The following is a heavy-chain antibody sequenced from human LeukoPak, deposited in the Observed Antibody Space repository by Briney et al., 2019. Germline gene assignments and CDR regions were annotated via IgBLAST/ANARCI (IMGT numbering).Heavy chain of an antibody. Sequence: SQTLSLTCTVSGGSISSYYWSWIPDPAGKGLEWIGRIYTSGSTNYNPSLKSRVTMSVDTSKNQFSLKLSSVTAADTAVYYCAALAYCGGDCYSPYYYYGMDVWGQGTTVTVSS. CDR1: GGSISSYY. CDR3: AALAYCGGDCYSPYYYYGMDV. CDR2: IYTSGST. V-gene: IGHV4-4*07. J-gene: IGHJ6*02. D-gene: IGHD2-21*02.